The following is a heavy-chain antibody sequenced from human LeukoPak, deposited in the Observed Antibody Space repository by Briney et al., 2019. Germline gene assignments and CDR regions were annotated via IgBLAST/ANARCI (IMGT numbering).Heavy chain of an antibody. Sequence: PGGSLRLSCAASGFTFSSYAMHWVRQAPGKGLEWVAVISYDGSNKYYADSVKGRFTISRDNSKNTLYLQMNSLRAEDTAVYYCARDREMATIPLGMDVWGQGTTVTVSS. J-gene: IGHJ6*02. V-gene: IGHV3-30-3*01. D-gene: IGHD5-24*01. CDR2: ISYDGSNK. CDR1: GFTFSSYA. CDR3: ARDREMATIPLGMDV.